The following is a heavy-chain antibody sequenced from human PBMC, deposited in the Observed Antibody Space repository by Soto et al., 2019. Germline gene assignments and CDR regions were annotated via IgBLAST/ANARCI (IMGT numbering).Heavy chain of an antibody. J-gene: IGHJ3*02. V-gene: IGHV3-53*04. CDR3: ARERVVVAASIGESAFDI. CDR2: IYSGGST. D-gene: IGHD2-15*01. Sequence: GGSLRLSCAASGFTVSSNYMSWVRQAPGKGLEWVSVIYSGGSTYYADSVKGRFTISRHNSKNTLYLQMNSLRAEDTAVYYCARERVVVAASIGESAFDIWGQGTMVTVSS. CDR1: GFTVSSNY.